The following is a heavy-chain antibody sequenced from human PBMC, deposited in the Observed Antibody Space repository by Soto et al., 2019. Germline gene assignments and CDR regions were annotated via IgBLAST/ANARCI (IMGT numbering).Heavy chain of an antibody. D-gene: IGHD6-13*01. J-gene: IGHJ6*02. CDR3: ATAAGTKFSRSGENYYYYYGMDV. CDR2: IIPIFGTA. CDR1: GGTFSSYA. V-gene: IGHV1-69*13. Sequence: GASVKVSCKASGGTFSSYAISWVRQAPGQGLEWMGGIIPIFGTANYAQKFQGRVTITADESTSTAYMELSSLRSEDTAVYYCATAAGTKFSRSGENYYYYYGMDVWGQGTTVTVSS.